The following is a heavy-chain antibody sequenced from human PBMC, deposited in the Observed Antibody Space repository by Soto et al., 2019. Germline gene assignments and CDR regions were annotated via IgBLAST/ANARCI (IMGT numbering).Heavy chain of an antibody. J-gene: IGHJ4*02. CDR2: IYYSGST. CDR3: ARDAILDGLDY. Sequence: SETLSLTCTVSGGSISSYYWSWIRQPPGKGLEWIGYIYYSGSTNYNPSLKSRVTISVDTSKNQFSLKLSSVTAADTAVYYCARDAILDGLDYWGQGTPVTVSS. V-gene: IGHV4-59*01. D-gene: IGHD2-15*01. CDR1: GGSISSYY.